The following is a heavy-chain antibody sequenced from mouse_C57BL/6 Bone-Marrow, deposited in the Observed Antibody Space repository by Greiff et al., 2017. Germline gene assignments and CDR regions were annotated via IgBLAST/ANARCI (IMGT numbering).Heavy chain of an antibody. CDR3: ARKGDYGSPYWYFDV. V-gene: IGHV1-53*01. D-gene: IGHD1-1*01. J-gene: IGHJ1*03. Sequence: QVQLKQPGTELVKPGASVKLSCKASGYTFTSYWMHWVKQRPGQGLEWIGNINPSNGGTNYNEKFKSKATLTVDKSSSTAYMQLSSLTSEDSAVYYCARKGDYGSPYWYFDVWGTGTTVTVSS. CDR2: INPSNGGT. CDR1: GYTFTSYW.